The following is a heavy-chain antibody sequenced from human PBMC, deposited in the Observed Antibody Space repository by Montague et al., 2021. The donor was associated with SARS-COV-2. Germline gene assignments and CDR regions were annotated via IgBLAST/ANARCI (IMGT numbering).Heavy chain of an antibody. CDR3: ARGRQHFNMIVVVMTGGEYYFDY. CDR1: GGSFSDYF. J-gene: IGHJ4*02. CDR2: INHRGTS. V-gene: IGHV4-34*01. Sequence: SETLSLTCAVYGGSFSDYFWTWIRQPPGKGLEWIGEINHRGTSNYNPSLKSRVSISADTSKNQFSLYLGSVTAADTAVYYCARGRQHFNMIVVVMTGGEYYFDYWGQGTLVPVSP. D-gene: IGHD3-22*01.